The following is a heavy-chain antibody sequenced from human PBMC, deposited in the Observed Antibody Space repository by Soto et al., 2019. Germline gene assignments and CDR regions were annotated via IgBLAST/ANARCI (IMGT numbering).Heavy chain of an antibody. Sequence: QVQLQQWGAGLLKPSETLSLTCAVYGGSFSGYYWSWIRQPPGKGLEWIGEINHSGSTNYNPSLKSRVTISVDTSKNQFSLKLSSVIAADTAVYYCARAQFYARFIDYWGQGTLVTVSS. J-gene: IGHJ4*02. CDR3: ARAQFYARFIDY. CDR1: GGSFSGYY. D-gene: IGHD3-3*01. V-gene: IGHV4-34*01. CDR2: INHSGST.